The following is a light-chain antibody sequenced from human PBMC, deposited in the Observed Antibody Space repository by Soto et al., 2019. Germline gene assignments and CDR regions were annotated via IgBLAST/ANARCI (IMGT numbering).Light chain of an antibody. J-gene: IGKJ1*01. Sequence: DIQMPQSPSTLSASVGDRATITCRASQSVTYWLAWFQQKPGKAPKLLISAASNLESGVPSRFSGSGSGTEFILTISSLQPDDSATYYCQQYYDYWTFGQGTRVEV. CDR3: QQYYDYWT. CDR1: QSVTYW. V-gene: IGKV1-5*01. CDR2: AAS.